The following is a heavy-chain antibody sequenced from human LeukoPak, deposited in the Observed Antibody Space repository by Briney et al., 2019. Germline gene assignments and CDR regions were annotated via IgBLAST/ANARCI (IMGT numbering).Heavy chain of an antibody. D-gene: IGHD1-1*01. J-gene: IGHJ4*02. CDR1: GFTFSNAW. CDR3: ISGGGTADY. CDR2: TKIKTDDGTP. Sequence: GGSLGLSCAASGFTFSNAWMNWMGRVRQAPGKGLEWVGLTKIKTDDGTPDYAALVKGRFTISRDDSKNTVYLEMNSLETEDTAVYYCISGGGTADYWGQGTLVSVSS. V-gene: IGHV3-15*01.